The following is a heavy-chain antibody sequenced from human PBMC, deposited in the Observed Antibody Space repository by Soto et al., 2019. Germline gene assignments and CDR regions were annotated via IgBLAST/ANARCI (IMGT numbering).Heavy chain of an antibody. Sequence: SGKVSCKASGGTLSSSTISWVRQAPGQGPEWMGVIIPMFDTTNYAQNFQGRLTITADDSTSTAYMELSSLRSEDTAMYFCARGGYCSNGVCYRAVDDWGQGTLVTVSS. J-gene: IGHJ4*02. V-gene: IGHV1-69*13. CDR2: IIPMFDTT. CDR1: GGTLSSST. CDR3: ARGGYCSNGVCYRAVDD. D-gene: IGHD2-8*01.